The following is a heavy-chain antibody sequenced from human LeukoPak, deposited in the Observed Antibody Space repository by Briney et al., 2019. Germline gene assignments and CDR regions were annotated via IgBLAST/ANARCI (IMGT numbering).Heavy chain of an antibody. Sequence: SETLSLTCTVSGGSISSSSYYWGWIRQPPGKGLEWIGSIHYSGSTYYNPSLKSRVTISVDTSKNQFSLKLSSVTAADTAVYYCARQRKNIVVVPAANGAGVWYWGQGTLVTVSS. CDR1: GGSISSSSYY. J-gene: IGHJ4*02. CDR3: ARQRKNIVVVPAANGAGVWY. D-gene: IGHD2-2*01. CDR2: IHYSGST. V-gene: IGHV4-39*01.